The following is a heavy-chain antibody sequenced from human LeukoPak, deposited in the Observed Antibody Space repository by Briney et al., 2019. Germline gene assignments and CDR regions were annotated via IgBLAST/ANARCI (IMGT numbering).Heavy chain of an antibody. CDR1: GFTFDDYA. CDR3: AGSWSPYDAFDI. J-gene: IGHJ3*02. V-gene: IGHV3-23*01. Sequence: GGSLRLSCAASGFTFDDYAMHWVRQAPGKGLEWVSGISGSGGSTYYADSVKGRFTISRDNSKNTLYLQMNSLRAEDTAVYYCAGSWSPYDAFDIWGQGTMVSVSS. D-gene: IGHD6-13*01. CDR2: ISGSGGST.